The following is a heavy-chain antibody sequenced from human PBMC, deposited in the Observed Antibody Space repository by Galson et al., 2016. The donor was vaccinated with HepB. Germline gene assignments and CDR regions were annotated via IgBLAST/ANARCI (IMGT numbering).Heavy chain of an antibody. J-gene: IGHJ4*02. CDR2: INHDGGGS. D-gene: IGHD3-10*02. Sequence: SLRLSCAASGFSFGSYSMHWVRQTPGKGPEYVSAINHDGGGSYYADSVKGRFTISRDNSNNMLFLQMSSLRTDDTAIYYCARRHDYCLPVGCSVDYWGQGTLVSVSS. V-gene: IGHV3-64*04. CDR3: ARRHDYCLPVGCSVDY. CDR1: GFSFGSYS.